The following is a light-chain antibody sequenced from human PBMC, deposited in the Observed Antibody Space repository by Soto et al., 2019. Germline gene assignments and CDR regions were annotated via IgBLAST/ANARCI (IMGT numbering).Light chain of an antibody. CDR3: QQYDSWPTWT. J-gene: IGKJ1*01. CDR2: GAS. CDR1: QSVGSN. V-gene: IGKV3-15*01. Sequence: EIVMTQSPATLSGSPGERATLSCRASQSVGSNLAWYQQKPGQAPRLLIFGASTRATGIPARFSGSGSGTEFSLTISSLQSEDFAVYYCQQYDSWPTWTFGQGTKVDTK.